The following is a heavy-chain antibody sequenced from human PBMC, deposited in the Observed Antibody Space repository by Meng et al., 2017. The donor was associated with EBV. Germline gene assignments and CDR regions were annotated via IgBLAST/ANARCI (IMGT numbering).Heavy chain of an antibody. J-gene: IGHJ4*02. CDR1: VYTFTSDG. CDR3: ARGLDYFDY. V-gene: IGHV1-18*01. CDR2: ISAYNGNT. Sequence: VQRVQSRGEVTEPWASVKVSCNASVYTFTSDGISWVRQAPGQGLEWMGWISAYNGNTNYAQKLQGRVTMTTDTSTSTAYMELRSLRSDDTAVYYCARGLDYFDYWGQGTLVTVSS.